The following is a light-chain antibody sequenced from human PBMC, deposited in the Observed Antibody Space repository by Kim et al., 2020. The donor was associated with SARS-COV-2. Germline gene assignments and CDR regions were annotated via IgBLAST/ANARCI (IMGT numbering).Light chain of an antibody. CDR3: QHYGSSPWT. CDR1: QSVSSSY. CDR2: GAS. Sequence: SPGERATLSCRASQSVSSSYLAWYQQKPGQAPRLLIYGASSRATGIPDRFSGSGSGTDFTLTISRLEPEDFAVYYCQHYGSSPWTFGQGTKVDIK. J-gene: IGKJ1*01. V-gene: IGKV3-20*01.